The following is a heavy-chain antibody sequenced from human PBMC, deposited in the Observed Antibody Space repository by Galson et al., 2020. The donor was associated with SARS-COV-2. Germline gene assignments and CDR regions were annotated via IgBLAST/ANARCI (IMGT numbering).Heavy chain of an antibody. Sequence: GESLKISCAASGFTISSYAMSWVRQAPGKGLEWVSVISGSGGSIYYADSVKGRFTISRDNSKNALYLKMNSLRAEDTAVYYCAKNRDTSSWVAYYYYMDGWGKGTTVTVS. CDR1: GFTISSYA. CDR2: ISGSGGSI. CDR3: AKNRDTSSWVAYYYYMDG. V-gene: IGHV3-23*01. D-gene: IGHD6-13*01. J-gene: IGHJ6*03.